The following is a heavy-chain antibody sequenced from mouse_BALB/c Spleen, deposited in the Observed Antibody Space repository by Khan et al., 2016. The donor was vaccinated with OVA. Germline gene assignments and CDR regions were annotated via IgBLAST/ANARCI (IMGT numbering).Heavy chain of an antibody. CDR2: INTETGEP. V-gene: IGHV9-2-1*01. Sequence: QIQLVQSGPELKKPGETVKISCKASGYTFTDYSLHWVKQAPGKGLKWMGWINTETGEPTYADDFKGRFAFSLETSASTAYLQINNLRNEDTAIYFGAKGYWYVDVWGAGTAVTVSS. CDR3: AKGYWYVDV. CDR1: GYTFTDYS. J-gene: IGHJ1*01.